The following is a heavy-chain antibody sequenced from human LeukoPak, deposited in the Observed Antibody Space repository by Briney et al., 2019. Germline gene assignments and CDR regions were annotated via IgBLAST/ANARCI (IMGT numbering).Heavy chain of an antibody. D-gene: IGHD6-19*01. Sequence: GGSLRLSCAASGFTFSSYAMPWVRQAPGKGLEWVAVISYDGSSKYYADSVKGRFTISRDNSKNTLYLQMSSLRAEDTAVYYCARCVQWLAAYYYYGMDVWGQGTTVTVSS. CDR3: ARCVQWLAAYYYYGMDV. CDR2: ISYDGSSK. V-gene: IGHV3-30-3*01. CDR1: GFTFSSYA. J-gene: IGHJ6*02.